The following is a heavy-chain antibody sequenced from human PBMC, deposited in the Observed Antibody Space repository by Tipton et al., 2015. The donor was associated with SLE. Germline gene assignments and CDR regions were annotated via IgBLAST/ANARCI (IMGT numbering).Heavy chain of an antibody. J-gene: IGHJ4*02. V-gene: IGHV3-33*06. CDR1: GFTFSNYG. D-gene: IGHD1-26*01. CDR3: AKDEGAMSNYFDF. Sequence: SLRLSCLASGFTFSNYGMHWVRQAPGKGLEWVAVIWYDGINKFYADSVEGRFTISKDNSKNTLYLQLNSLRAEDTAIYYCAKDEGAMSNYFDFWGQGTLVTVSS. CDR2: IWYDGINK.